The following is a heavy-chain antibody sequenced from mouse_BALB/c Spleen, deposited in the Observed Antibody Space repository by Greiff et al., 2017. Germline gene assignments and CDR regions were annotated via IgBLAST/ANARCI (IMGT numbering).Heavy chain of an antibody. CDR1: GYTFTEYT. CDR3: ARLMYGYDGGNGYDFDY. V-gene: IGHV1-26*01. Sequence: EVQLQQSGPELVKPGASVKISCKTSGYTFTEYTMHWVKQSHGKSLEWIGGINPNNGGTSYNQKFKGKATLTVDTSSSTAYMELRSLTSEDSAVYYCARLMYGYDGGNGYDFDYRGQGTTLTVSS. CDR2: INPNNGGT. D-gene: IGHD2-14*01. J-gene: IGHJ2*01.